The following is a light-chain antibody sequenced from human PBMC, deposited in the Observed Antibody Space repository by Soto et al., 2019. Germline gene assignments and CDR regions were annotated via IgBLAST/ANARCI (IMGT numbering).Light chain of an antibody. Sequence: DIQLTQSPSFLSASVGDRVTITCRASQGISTYVAWFQQKPGKAPTLLIYVASTLHSGVPSRFSGTGSGTEFTLTISRLQPEDFATYYCQQLNSYPITFGQGTKLEIK. CDR1: QGISTY. J-gene: IGKJ2*01. V-gene: IGKV1-9*01. CDR2: VAS. CDR3: QQLNSYPIT.